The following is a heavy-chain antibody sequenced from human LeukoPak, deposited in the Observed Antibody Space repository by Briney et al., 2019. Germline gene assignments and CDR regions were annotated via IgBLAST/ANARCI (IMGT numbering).Heavy chain of an antibody. J-gene: IGHJ5*02. D-gene: IGHD1-1*01. Sequence: ASVKVSCKASGYTFTSYGISWVRQAPGQGLEWMGWISAYNGNTNYAQKLQGRVTMTTDTSTSTAYMELRSLRSDDTAVYYCARVNCRGWGCPHQNEHPHDRVDPWGQGTLVTVSS. CDR2: ISAYNGNT. V-gene: IGHV1-18*01. CDR3: ARVNCRGWGCPHQNEHPHDRVDP. CDR1: GYTFTSYG.